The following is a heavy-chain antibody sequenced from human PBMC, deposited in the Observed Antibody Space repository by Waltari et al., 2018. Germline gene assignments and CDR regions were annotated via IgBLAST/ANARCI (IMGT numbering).Heavy chain of an antibody. CDR1: GNTFTSYD. CDR3: ARILSSSVPNIYYYSGMDV. CDR2: MNPNSGNT. V-gene: IGHV1-8*01. Sequence: QVQLVQSGAEVKKPGASVKVSCKASGNTFTSYDITWVRQATGQGLEWMGWMNPNSGNTGYAQKFQGRVTMTRDTSISTAYMELSSLRSEDTAVYYCARILSSSVPNIYYYSGMDVWGQGTTVIVSS. D-gene: IGHD6-6*01. J-gene: IGHJ6*02.